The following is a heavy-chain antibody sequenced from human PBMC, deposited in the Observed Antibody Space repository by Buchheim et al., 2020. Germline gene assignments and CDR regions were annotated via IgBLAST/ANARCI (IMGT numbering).Heavy chain of an antibody. J-gene: IGHJ4*02. CDR3: ASDALYSGSAPGY. Sequence: QVQLVESGGGVVQPGRSLRLSCAASGFTFHTYGMHWVRQAPGKGLEWVAVIRYDGSNKYYAESMKGRFTISRDNSKQTLYLQMNSLRAEDTAVYYCASDALYSGSAPGYWGQGTL. CDR1: GFTFHTYG. D-gene: IGHD6-6*01. V-gene: IGHV3-33*01. CDR2: IRYDGSNK.